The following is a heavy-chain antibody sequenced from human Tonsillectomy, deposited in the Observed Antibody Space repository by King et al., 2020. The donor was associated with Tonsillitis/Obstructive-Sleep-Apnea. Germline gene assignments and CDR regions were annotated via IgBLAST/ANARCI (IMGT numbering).Heavy chain of an antibody. J-gene: IGHJ3*02. Sequence: VQLVQSGGGVVQPGRSLRLSCAASGFTFSSYAMHWVRQAPGKWREWVAVISYDGSNKYYADSVKGRFTISRDNSKNTPYLQMNSLGAEDTAVYYCARGDPIVVVPAASAFDIWGQGTMVTVSS. CDR1: GFTFSSYA. D-gene: IGHD2-2*01. CDR3: ARGDPIVVVPAASAFDI. CDR2: ISYDGSNK. V-gene: IGHV3-30*01.